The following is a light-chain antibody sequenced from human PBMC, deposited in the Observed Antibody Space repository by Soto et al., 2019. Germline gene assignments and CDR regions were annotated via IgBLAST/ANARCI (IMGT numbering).Light chain of an antibody. Sequence: DIVMTQSPLSLSVTPGEPASISCRSSQSLLHSSGYNYLDWYLQKPGHSPQLLIYLGSNRASGVPDRFSGSGSGTDFTLKISRVEAEDVGVYYCMQALQTRWTFGQGTKVEIK. J-gene: IGKJ1*01. V-gene: IGKV2-28*01. CDR3: MQALQTRWT. CDR1: QSLLHSSGYNY. CDR2: LGS.